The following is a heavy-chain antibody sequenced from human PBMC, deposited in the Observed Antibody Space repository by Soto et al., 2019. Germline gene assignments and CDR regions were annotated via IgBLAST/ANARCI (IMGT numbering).Heavy chain of an antibody. J-gene: IGHJ4*02. Sequence: EVPLLESGGGLVQPGGSLRLSCAASGFTFGSYGMSWVRQAPGKGLEWVSSISGSGGSTYYADSVKGRSTISRDNSKNTLSLQLNSLRAEDMAVYYCAVLTSTAGDYWGQGTRVTVSS. CDR1: GFTFGSYG. V-gene: IGHV3-23*01. D-gene: IGHD4-17*01. CDR2: ISGSGGST. CDR3: AVLTSTAGDY.